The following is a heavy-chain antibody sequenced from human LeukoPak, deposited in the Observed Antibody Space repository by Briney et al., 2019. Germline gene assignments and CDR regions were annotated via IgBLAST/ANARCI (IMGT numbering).Heavy chain of an antibody. D-gene: IGHD2-15*01. Sequence: PSQTVSLTCTVSGDSISASPYSWTWIRQPRGEGLEWIGNIYHSGNTNYSPSLKSRVIISIDKSKSQFSLNLTSVTAADTAVYYCARDSVVFDSWGQGILVPVSS. V-gene: IGHV4-30-2*01. CDR3: ARDSVVFDS. J-gene: IGHJ4*01. CDR2: IYHSGNT. CDR1: GDSISASPYS.